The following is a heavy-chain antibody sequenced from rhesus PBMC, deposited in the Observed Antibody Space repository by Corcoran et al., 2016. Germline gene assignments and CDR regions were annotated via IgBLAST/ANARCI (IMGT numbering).Heavy chain of an antibody. V-gene: IGHV4-127*01. CDR1: GYSISSGYD. J-gene: IGHJ2*01. Sequence: QVQLQESGPGVVKPSETLSLTCAVSGYSISSGYDWSWIRQPPGTGLEWIGYIGGSSGSTYYNPSLKSRGTISKDTSKNQCSLKLSSVTAADTAVYYCARVWYYWYFDLWGPGTPITISS. CDR3: ARVWYYWYFDL. D-gene: IGHD2-21*01. CDR2: IGGSSGST.